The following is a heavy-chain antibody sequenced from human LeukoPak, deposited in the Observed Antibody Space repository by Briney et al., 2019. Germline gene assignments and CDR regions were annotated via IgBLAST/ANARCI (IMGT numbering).Heavy chain of an antibody. J-gene: IGHJ4*02. CDR1: GFTFSTYS. V-gene: IGHV3-48*02. CDR2: ISSSISTV. D-gene: IGHD2-15*01. Sequence: GGSLRLSCAASGFTFSTYSMNWVPQGPGKRLEWVSYISSSISTVYYADSVRGRFTISRDNAKNSLYLQMNSLRDEGTAVYYCARGCSPGSCSPFDYWGQGTLVTVSS. CDR3: ARGCSPGSCSPFDY.